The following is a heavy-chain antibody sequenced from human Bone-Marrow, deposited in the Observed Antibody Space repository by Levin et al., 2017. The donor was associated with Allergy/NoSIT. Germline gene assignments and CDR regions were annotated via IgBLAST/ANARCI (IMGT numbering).Heavy chain of an antibody. CDR3: VRDGRVATIHEFDH. D-gene: IGHD5-12*01. J-gene: IGHJ4*02. CDR2: ITSDGSAT. CDR1: GFNFRSFW. V-gene: IGHV3-74*03. Sequence: GGSLRLSCAASGFNFRSFWMNWVRQAPGKGLVWISGITSDGSATTYADSVKGRFTISRDNANNTVYLQMNSLRDDDTAVYYCVRDGRVATIHEFDHWGRGTLLTVSS.